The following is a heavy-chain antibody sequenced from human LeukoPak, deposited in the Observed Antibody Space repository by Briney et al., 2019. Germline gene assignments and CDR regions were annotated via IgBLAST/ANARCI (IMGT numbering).Heavy chain of an antibody. CDR3: ARAGATRGGVFDY. Sequence: SVKVSCKASGGTFSSYAINWVRQAPGQGLKWMGGIIPIFGTANYAQKFQGRVTITADEYTSTAYMELSSLRSDDTAVYYCARAGATRGGVFDYWGQGTLVTVSS. D-gene: IGHD1-26*01. CDR2: IIPIFGTA. V-gene: IGHV1-69*13. CDR1: GGTFSSYA. J-gene: IGHJ4*02.